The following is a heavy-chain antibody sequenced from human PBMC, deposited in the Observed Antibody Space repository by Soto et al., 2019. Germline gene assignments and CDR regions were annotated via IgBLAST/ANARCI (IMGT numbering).Heavy chain of an antibody. CDR2: ISASNGNT. CDR3: ARVEAAMSGHWFDP. CDR1: GYTFTSYG. D-gene: IGHD2-2*01. J-gene: IGHJ5*02. V-gene: IGHV1-18*01. Sequence: ALVKVSCKASGYTFTSYGISWVRQAPGQGLEWMGWISASNGNTNYAQILQGRVTMTTDTSTSTAYLELRSLRSDDTAVYYCARVEAAMSGHWFDPWGQGTLVTVPQ.